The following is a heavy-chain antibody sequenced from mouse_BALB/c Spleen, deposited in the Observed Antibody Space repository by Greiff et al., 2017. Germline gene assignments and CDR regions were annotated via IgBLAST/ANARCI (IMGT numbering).Heavy chain of an antibody. D-gene: IGHD1-1*01. J-gene: IGHJ3*01. Sequence: EVKLMESGPGLVKPSQSLSLTCSVTGYSITSGYYWNWIRQFPGNKLEWMGYISYDGSNNYNPSLKNRISITRDTSKNQFFLKLNSVTTEDTATYYCAVLRGFAYWGQGTLVTVSA. CDR3: AVLRGFAY. V-gene: IGHV3-6*02. CDR2: ISYDGSN. CDR1: GYSITSGYY.